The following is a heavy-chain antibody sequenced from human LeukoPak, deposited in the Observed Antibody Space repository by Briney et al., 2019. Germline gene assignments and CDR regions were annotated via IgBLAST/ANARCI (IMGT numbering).Heavy chain of an antibody. Sequence: SETLSLTCTVSGGSISSYYWSWIRQPPGKGLEWIGEINHSGSTNYNPSLKSRVTISVDTSKNQFSLKLSSVTAADTAVYYCARGFSNFWSGPNYYMDVWGKGTTVTVSS. J-gene: IGHJ6*03. D-gene: IGHD3-3*01. CDR2: INHSGST. V-gene: IGHV4-34*01. CDR1: GGSISSYY. CDR3: ARGFSNFWSGPNYYMDV.